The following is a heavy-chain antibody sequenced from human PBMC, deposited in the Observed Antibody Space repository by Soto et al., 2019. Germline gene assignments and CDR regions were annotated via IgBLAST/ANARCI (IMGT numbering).Heavy chain of an antibody. J-gene: IGHJ4*02. CDR1: GVTFSSYA. D-gene: IGHD3-16*01. Sequence: QVQLVQSGAEVKKPGSSVKVSCSASGVTFSSYAFTWVRQAPGQGLEWMGNIIPVFRTSTYAQWFQGRLTIRADESTISVYMELSSLRSEDTAVYFCAKDGSWDGGGGEFWGQGTLVIVSS. CDR3: AKDGSWDGGGGEF. CDR2: IIPVFRTS. V-gene: IGHV1-69*18.